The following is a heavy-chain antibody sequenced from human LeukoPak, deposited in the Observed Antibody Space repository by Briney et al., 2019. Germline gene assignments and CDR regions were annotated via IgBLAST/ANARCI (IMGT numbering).Heavy chain of an antibody. CDR3: ARAGVEWLRGSMDV. CDR2: ISSNGGRT. Sequence: PGGSLRLSFAASGFNFSSYAMLWLRQAPGKGLEYVSAISSNGGRTYYANFVKGRFTISRDNSKNTLYLQMGSLRAEDMAVYYCARAGVEWLRGSMDVWGQGTTVTVSS. D-gene: IGHD5-12*01. J-gene: IGHJ6*02. CDR1: GFNFSSYA. V-gene: IGHV3-64*01.